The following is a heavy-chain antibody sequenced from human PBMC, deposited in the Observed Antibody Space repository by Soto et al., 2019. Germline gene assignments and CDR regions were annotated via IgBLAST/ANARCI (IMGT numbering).Heavy chain of an antibody. Sequence: PSETLSLTCTVSGGSISSYYWSWIRQPPGKGLEWIGYIYYSGSTNYNPSLKSRVTISVDTSKNQFSLKLSSVTAADTAVYYCARDRYSSAEGYFDLWGRGTLVTVSS. CDR1: GGSISSYY. CDR3: ARDRYSSAEGYFDL. CDR2: IYYSGST. D-gene: IGHD6-25*01. J-gene: IGHJ2*01. V-gene: IGHV4-59*01.